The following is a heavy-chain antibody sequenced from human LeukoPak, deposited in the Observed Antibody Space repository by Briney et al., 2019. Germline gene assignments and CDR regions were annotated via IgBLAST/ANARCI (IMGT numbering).Heavy chain of an antibody. CDR3: ARERYDFWSGYPGWFDP. CDR2: IYYSGST. D-gene: IGHD3-3*01. V-gene: IGHV4-59*13. CDR1: GGSISSYY. J-gene: IGHJ5*02. Sequence: SETLSLTCTVSGGSISSYYWSWIRQPPGKGLEWIGYIYYSGSTNYNPSLKSRVTISVDTSKNQFSLKLSSVTAADTAVYYCARERYDFWSGYPGWFDPWGQGTLVTVSS.